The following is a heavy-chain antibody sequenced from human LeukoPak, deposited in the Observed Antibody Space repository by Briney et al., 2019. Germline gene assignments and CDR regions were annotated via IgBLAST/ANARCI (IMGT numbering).Heavy chain of an antibody. D-gene: IGHD6-13*01. Sequence: WETLSLTCTVSGGSISSYYWSWIRQPAGKGLEWIGRIYTSGSTNYNPSLKSRVTMSVDTSKNQFSLKLSSVTAADTAVYYCARDGYSSSWYPPYFDYWGQGTLVTVSS. CDR2: IYTSGST. CDR3: ARDGYSSSWYPPYFDY. CDR1: GGSISSYY. V-gene: IGHV4-4*07. J-gene: IGHJ4*02.